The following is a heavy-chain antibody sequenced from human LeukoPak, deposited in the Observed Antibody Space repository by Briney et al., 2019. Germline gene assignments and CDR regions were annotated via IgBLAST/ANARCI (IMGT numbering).Heavy chain of an antibody. Sequence: PSETLSLTCTVSGGSISSYYWSWIRQPPGKGLEWIGYIYYSGSTNYNPSLKSRVTISVDTSKNQFSLKLSSVTAADTAVYYCARRMYSSGWTLYGMDVWGQGTTVTVSS. CDR1: GGSISSYY. CDR3: ARRMYSSGWTLYGMDV. CDR2: IYYSGST. D-gene: IGHD6-19*01. V-gene: IGHV4-59*08. J-gene: IGHJ6*02.